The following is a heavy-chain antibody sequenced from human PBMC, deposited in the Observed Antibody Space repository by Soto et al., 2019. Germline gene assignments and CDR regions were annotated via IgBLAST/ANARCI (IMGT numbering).Heavy chain of an antibody. CDR1: GYSFTSYW. D-gene: IGHD4-17*01. CDR2: IYPGDSDT. Sequence: PGESLKISCKGSGYSFTSYWIGWVRKMHGKGLEWMGIIYPGDSDTRYSPSFQGQVTISADKSISTAYLQWSSLKASDTAMYYCARQMTTVTTDYYYGMDVWGQGTTVTVSS. J-gene: IGHJ6*02. V-gene: IGHV5-51*01. CDR3: ARQMTTVTTDYYYGMDV.